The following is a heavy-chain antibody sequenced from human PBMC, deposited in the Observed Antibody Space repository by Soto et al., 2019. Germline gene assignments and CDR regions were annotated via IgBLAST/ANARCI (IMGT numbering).Heavy chain of an antibody. CDR1: GYTFTGYY. D-gene: IGHD1-26*01. CDR2: INPNSGGT. CDR3: ARDSVGATMFDY. J-gene: IGHJ4*02. V-gene: IGHV1-2*02. Sequence: QVQLVQSGAEVKKPGASVKVSCKASGYTFTGYYMHWVRQAPGQGLEWMGWINPNSGGTNYAQKLQGRVTMTRDTSISTAYMELSRLRSDDTAVYYCARDSVGATMFDYWGQGTLVTVSS.